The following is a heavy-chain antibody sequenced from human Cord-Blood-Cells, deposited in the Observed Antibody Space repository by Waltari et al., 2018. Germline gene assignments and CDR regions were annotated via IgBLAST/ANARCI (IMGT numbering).Heavy chain of an antibody. V-gene: IGHV3-30*18. J-gene: IGHJ5*02. D-gene: IGHD6-19*01. CDR2: ISYDGSNT. CDR3: AKAPRGWYMGGWFDP. Sequence: QVQLVESGGGVVQPGRSLRLSCAASGFTFSSYGMHWVRQAPGKGLEWVAVISYDGSNTYYADSGKGRFTISRDNSKNTLYLQMNSLRAEDTAVYYWAKAPRGWYMGGWFDPWGQGTLVTVSS. CDR1: GFTFSSYG.